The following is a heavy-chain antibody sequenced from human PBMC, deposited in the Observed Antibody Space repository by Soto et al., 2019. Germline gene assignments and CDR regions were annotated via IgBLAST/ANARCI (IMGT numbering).Heavy chain of an antibody. J-gene: IGHJ5*02. CDR1: GFTFSSYG. D-gene: IGHD2-15*01. CDR2: ISYDGSNK. V-gene: IGHV3-30*18. CDR3: AKDVAPDP. Sequence: SLRLSCAASGFTFSSYGMHWVRQAPGKGLEWVAVISYDGSNKYYADSVKGRFTISRDNSKNTLYLQMNSLRAEDTAVYYCAKDVAPDPWGQGTLVTVSS.